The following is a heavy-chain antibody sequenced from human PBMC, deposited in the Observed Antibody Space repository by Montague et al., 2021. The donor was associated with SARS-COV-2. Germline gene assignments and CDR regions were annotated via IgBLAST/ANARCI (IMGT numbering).Heavy chain of an antibody. D-gene: IGHD6-19*01. CDR1: GGSISSYY. Sequence: SETLSLTCTVSGGSISSYYWSWIRQPPGKGLEWIGYIYYSGSTNYNPSLKSRVSMSVDTSKNQFSLHLSSVTAAGTAVYYCARDKVAGRGYYLEYWGQGTLVTVSS. V-gene: IGHV4-59*01. CDR2: IYYSGST. CDR3: ARDKVAGRGYYLEY. J-gene: IGHJ4*02.